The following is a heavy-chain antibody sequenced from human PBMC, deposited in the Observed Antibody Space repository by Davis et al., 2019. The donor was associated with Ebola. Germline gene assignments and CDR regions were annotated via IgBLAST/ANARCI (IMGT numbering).Heavy chain of an antibody. CDR3: ARWSILGQ. Sequence: GESLKISCAASGFTFSSYWMHWVRQAPGKGLVWVSRINSDGSSTSYADSVKGRFTISRDNAKNSLYLQMNSLRDEDTAVYYCARWSILGQWGQGTLVTVSS. J-gene: IGHJ4*02. CDR2: INSDGSST. D-gene: IGHD3-3*01. CDR1: GFTFSSYW. V-gene: IGHV3-74*01.